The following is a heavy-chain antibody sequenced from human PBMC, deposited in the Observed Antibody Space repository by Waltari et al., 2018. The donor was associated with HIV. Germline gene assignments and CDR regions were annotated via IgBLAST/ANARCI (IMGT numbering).Heavy chain of an antibody. J-gene: IGHJ6*02. CDR3: TRGRYNWHDVGYYYNYDMDV. V-gene: IGHV1-69*12. CDR2: IIPKFGTP. D-gene: IGHD1-20*01. Sequence: QVQLVQSGAAVKRPGDSVTVSCKASGATFSSYAITWVRPATGQGLEWMGGIIPKFGTPKYAQKFQGRVTITADESTITAYMDLSSLRSEDTAVYYCTRGRYNWHDVGYYYNYDMDVWGQGTTVTVSS. CDR1: GATFSSYA.